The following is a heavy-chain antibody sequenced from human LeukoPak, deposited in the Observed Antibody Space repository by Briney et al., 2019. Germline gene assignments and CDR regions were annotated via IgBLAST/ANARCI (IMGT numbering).Heavy chain of an antibody. D-gene: IGHD3-10*01. Sequence: PGGFLRLSCAASGFTFSSYWMSWVRQAPGKGLEWVANIKQDGSEKYYVDSVKGRFTISRDNAKNSLYLQMNSLRAEDTAVYYCARDHSSGPRNPLYYFDYWGQGTLVTVSS. J-gene: IGHJ4*02. CDR3: ARDHSSGPRNPLYYFDY. CDR2: IKQDGSEK. CDR1: GFTFSSYW. V-gene: IGHV3-7*01.